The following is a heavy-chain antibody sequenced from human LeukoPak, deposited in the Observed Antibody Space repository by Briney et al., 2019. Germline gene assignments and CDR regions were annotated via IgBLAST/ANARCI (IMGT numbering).Heavy chain of an antibody. D-gene: IGHD6-6*01. CDR1: GYTFTSYY. CDR3: ARGGGIAARNDAFDI. CDR2: INPSGGST. V-gene: IGHV1-46*01. J-gene: IGHJ3*02. Sequence: ASVKVSCKASGYTFTSYYMHWVRQAPGQGLEWMGIINPSGGSTSYAQKFQGRVTMTRDMSTSTVYMELSSLRSEDTAVYYCARGGGIAARNDAFDIWGQGTMVTVSS.